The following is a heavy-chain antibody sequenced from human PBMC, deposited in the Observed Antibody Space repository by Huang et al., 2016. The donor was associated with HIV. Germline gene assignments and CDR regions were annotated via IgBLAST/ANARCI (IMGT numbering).Heavy chain of an antibody. CDR1: GCTFSSTT. J-gene: IGHJ6*03. Sequence: EVQLLESGGGLVQPGGSLRLSCAASGCTFSSTTMSWVRQAPGKGLKWVSGISGNGGRTYYAYAVKGRFTIARDNSKNTLCLQMHGLRAEDTAVYYCAKAPLPTYYYYYMDVWGKGTTVTVSS. V-gene: IGHV3-23*01. CDR3: AKAPLPTYYYYYMDV. CDR2: ISGNGGRT.